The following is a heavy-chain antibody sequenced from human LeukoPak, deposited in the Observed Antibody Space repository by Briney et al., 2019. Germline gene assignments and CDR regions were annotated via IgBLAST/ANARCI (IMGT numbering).Heavy chain of an antibody. Sequence: KPSETLSLTCAVYGGSFSGYYWSWIRQPPGKGLEWIGEINHSGSTNYNPSLKSRVTISVDTSKNQFSLKLSSVTAADTAVYYCARGVEVVVPAAIRWGYYYYYYMDVWGKGTTVTVSS. CDR1: GGSFSGYY. V-gene: IGHV4-34*01. CDR3: ARGVEVVVPAAIRWGYYYYYYMDV. D-gene: IGHD2-2*02. J-gene: IGHJ6*03. CDR2: INHSGST.